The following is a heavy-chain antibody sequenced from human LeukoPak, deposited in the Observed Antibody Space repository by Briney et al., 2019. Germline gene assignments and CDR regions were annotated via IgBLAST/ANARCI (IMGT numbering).Heavy chain of an antibody. CDR2: ISGSGGST. J-gene: IGHJ4*02. CDR1: GFTFSSYA. Sequence: GGSLRLSCAASGFTFSSYAMSWVRQAPGKGLEWVSAISGSGGSTYYADSVKGRFTISRDNSRNTLYVQMNGLRSEDTAVYYCARGNIAIRYGPLEYWGQGTLVTVSS. CDR3: ARGNIAIRYGPLEY. D-gene: IGHD2/OR15-2a*01. V-gene: IGHV3-23*01.